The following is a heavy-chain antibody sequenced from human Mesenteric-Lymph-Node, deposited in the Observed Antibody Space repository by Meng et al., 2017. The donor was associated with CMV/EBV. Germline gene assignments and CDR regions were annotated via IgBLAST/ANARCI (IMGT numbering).Heavy chain of an antibody. CDR1: GFIFSNYA. D-gene: IGHD3-10*01. J-gene: IGHJ4*02. Sequence: GGSLRLSCAASGFIFSNYAMHWVRQAPGKGLAWVAVISYDGSNEYYADSVKGRFTISRDNSKNTLYLQMNSLRAEDTAVYYCAKDTSLYYYGSGSGVDYWGQGTLVTVSS. CDR2: ISYDGSNE. V-gene: IGHV3-30-3*01. CDR3: AKDTSLYYYGSGSGVDY.